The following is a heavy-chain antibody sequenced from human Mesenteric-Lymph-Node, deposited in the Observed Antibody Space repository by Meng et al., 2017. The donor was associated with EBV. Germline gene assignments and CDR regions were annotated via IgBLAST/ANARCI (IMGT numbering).Heavy chain of an antibody. CDR1: GGSVSSTSYY. CDR3: ARENPARGNWFDP. J-gene: IGHJ5*02. D-gene: IGHD3-10*01. V-gene: IGHV4-61*01. CDR2: VYYSGST. Sequence: QVQLQESGPGLVKPSETLSLTCTVSGGSVSSTSYYWSWIRQPPGKRLEWIGHVYYSGSTNYNPSLKSRVTISVDTSKNQFSLNLYSVTAADTAVYYCARENPARGNWFDPWGQGALVTVSS.